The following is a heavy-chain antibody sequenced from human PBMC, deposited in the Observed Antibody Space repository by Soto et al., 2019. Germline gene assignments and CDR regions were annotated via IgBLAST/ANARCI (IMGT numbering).Heavy chain of an antibody. Sequence: GGSLRLSCAASGFTFSSYAMSWVRQAPGKGLEWVSAIRGSGGSTYYADSVKGRFTISRDNSKNTLYLQMNSLRAEDTAVYYCAKDRYYGSGSYHESFDYWGQGTLVTVSS. V-gene: IGHV3-23*01. D-gene: IGHD3-10*01. CDR1: GFTFSSYA. CDR2: IRGSGGST. CDR3: AKDRYYGSGSYHESFDY. J-gene: IGHJ4*02.